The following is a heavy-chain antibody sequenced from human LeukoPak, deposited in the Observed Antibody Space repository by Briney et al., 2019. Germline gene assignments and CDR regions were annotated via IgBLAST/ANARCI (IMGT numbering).Heavy chain of an antibody. D-gene: IGHD6-13*01. CDR3: ARRAAAGEGATSVWVHFDY. Sequence: GGSLRLSCAASGFTFSDYYMSWIRQAPGKGLEWVSYISSSGSTIYYADSVKGRFTIYRDNAKNSLYLQMNSLRAEDTAVYYCARRAAAGEGATSVWVHFDYWGQGTLVTVSS. CDR1: GFTFSDYY. J-gene: IGHJ4*02. CDR2: ISSSGSTI. V-gene: IGHV3-11*01.